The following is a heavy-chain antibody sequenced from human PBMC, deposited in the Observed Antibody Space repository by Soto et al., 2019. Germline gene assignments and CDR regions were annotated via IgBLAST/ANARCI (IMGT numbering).Heavy chain of an antibody. CDR1: GGSISSYY. V-gene: IGHV4-59*08. Sequence: SETLSLTCTVSGGSISSYYWSWIRQPPGKGLEWIGYIYYSGSTNYNPSLKSRVTISVDTSKNQFSLKLSSVTAADTAVYYCARHRRGITIFGVVRYYYYYMDVWGKGTTVTVSS. D-gene: IGHD3-3*01. J-gene: IGHJ6*03. CDR2: IYYSGST. CDR3: ARHRRGITIFGVVRYYYYYMDV.